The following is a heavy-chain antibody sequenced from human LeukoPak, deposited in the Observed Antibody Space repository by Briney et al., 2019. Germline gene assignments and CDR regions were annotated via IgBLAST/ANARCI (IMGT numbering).Heavy chain of an antibody. CDR1: GFTVSSNY. J-gene: IGHJ4*02. CDR2: IYSGGNT. CDR3: ARVGEGAAKD. V-gene: IGHV3-53*01. Sequence: GGPLRLSCAASGFTVSSNYMSWVRQAPGKGPEWVSVIYSGGNTYYADSVTGRFTISRDNSKNTLYLQMNSLRAEDTAVYYCARVGEGAAKDWGQGTLVTVSS. D-gene: IGHD1-26*01.